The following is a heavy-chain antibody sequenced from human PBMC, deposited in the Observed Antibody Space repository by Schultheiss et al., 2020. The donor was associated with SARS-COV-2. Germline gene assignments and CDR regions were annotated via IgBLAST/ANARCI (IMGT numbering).Heavy chain of an antibody. D-gene: IGHD3-10*01. CDR2: INHSGST. V-gene: IGHV4-34*01. CDR3: ARGFYYGSGSYYNPFDY. J-gene: IGHJ4*02. CDR1: GGSISSYY. Sequence: SETLSLTCTVSGGSISSYYWSWIRQPPGKGLEWIGEINHSGSTNYNPSLKSRVTISVDTSKNQFSLKLSSVTAADTAVYYCARGFYYGSGSYYNPFDYWGQGTLVTVSS.